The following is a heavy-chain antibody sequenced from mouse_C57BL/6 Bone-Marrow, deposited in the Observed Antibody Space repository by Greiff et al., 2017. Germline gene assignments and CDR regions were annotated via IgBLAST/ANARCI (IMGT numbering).Heavy chain of an antibody. J-gene: IGHJ4*01. CDR2: IDPSDSYT. CDR1: GYTFTSYW. D-gene: IGHD1-1*01. Sequence: QVQLQQPGAELVMPGASVKLSCKASGYTFTSYWMHWVKQRPGQGLEWIGEIDPSDSYTNYNQKFKGKSTLTVDKSSSTAYIQLSSLTSEDSAVYCSARDYDSSSYAGSRYAMDYWGQGTSVTVSS. V-gene: IGHV1-69*01. CDR3: ARDYDSSSYAGSRYAMDY.